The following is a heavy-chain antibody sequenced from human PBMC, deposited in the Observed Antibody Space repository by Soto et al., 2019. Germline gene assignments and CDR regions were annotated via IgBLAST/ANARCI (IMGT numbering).Heavy chain of an antibody. Sequence: VCSLRLSCAASGFTFSSYAMSWVRQAPGKGLEWVSAISGSGGSTYYADSVKGRFTISRDNSKNTLYLQMNSLRAEDTAVYYCAKDHPPTMIVVAPYYFDYWGQGTLVTVSS. J-gene: IGHJ4*02. V-gene: IGHV3-23*01. CDR2: ISGSGGST. CDR3: AKDHPPTMIVVAPYYFDY. D-gene: IGHD3-22*01. CDR1: GFTFSSYA.